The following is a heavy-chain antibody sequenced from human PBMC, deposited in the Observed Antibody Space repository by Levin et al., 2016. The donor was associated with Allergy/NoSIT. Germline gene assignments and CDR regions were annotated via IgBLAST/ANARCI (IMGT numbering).Heavy chain of an antibody. CDR3: AREDGYYQLDY. J-gene: IGHJ4*02. D-gene: IGHD4-17*01. CDR1: GFTFSSYG. CDR2: ISNDGSDN. V-gene: IGHV3-30*03. Sequence: GESLKISCAASGFTFSSYGMHWVRQAPGKGLEWVAIISNDGSDNRYADSVKGRFTISRDNPKNTLYLQMNSLRAEDTAVYYCAREDGYYQLDYWGQGTLVTVSS.